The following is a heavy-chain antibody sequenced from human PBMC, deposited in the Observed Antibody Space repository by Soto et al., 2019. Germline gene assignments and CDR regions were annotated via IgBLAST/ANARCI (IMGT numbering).Heavy chain of an antibody. CDR3: AKDASYDRFYYYYYGMDV. D-gene: IGHD5-12*01. CDR1: GFTFSSYG. J-gene: IGHJ6*02. Sequence: SLRLSCAASGFTFSSYGMHWVRPAPGKGLEGVAVISYDGSNKYYADSVKGRFTISRDNSKNTLYLQMNSLRAEDTAVYYCAKDASYDRFYYYYYGMDVWGQGTTVTVSS. V-gene: IGHV3-30*18. CDR2: ISYDGSNK.